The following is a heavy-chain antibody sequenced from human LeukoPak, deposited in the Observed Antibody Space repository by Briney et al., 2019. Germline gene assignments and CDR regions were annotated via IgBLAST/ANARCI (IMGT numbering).Heavy chain of an antibody. CDR3: ARDMGGIEGYYFDY. D-gene: IGHD2-21*01. J-gene: IGHJ4*02. CDR1: GFTFSSYS. Sequence: GGSLRRSCAASGFTFSSYSMNWVRQAPGKGLEWVSSISSSSSYIYYADSVKGRFTISRDNAKNSLYLQMNSLRAEDTAVYYCARDMGGIEGYYFDYWGQGTLVTVSS. V-gene: IGHV3-21*01. CDR2: ISSSSSYI.